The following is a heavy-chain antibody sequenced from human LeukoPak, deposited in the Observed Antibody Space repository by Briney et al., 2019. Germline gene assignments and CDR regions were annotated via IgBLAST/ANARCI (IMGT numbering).Heavy chain of an antibody. Sequence: ASVKVSCKASGYTFTSYGISWVRQAPGQGLEWMGWISAYNGNTNYAQKLRGRVTMTTDTSTSTAYMELRSLRSDDTAVYYCALDDRGSYSFDYWGQGTLVTVSS. D-gene: IGHD1-26*01. CDR2: ISAYNGNT. CDR1: GYTFTSYG. V-gene: IGHV1-18*01. J-gene: IGHJ4*02. CDR3: ALDDRGSYSFDY.